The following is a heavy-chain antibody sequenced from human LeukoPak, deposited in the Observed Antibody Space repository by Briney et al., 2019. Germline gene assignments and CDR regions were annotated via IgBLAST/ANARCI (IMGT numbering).Heavy chain of an antibody. CDR1: GGSISSSNW. J-gene: IGHJ6*02. CDR2: IYHSGST. D-gene: IGHD6-13*01. V-gene: IGHV4-4*02. CDR3: ARDQVLGLSGIALYYGMDA. Sequence: SETLSLTCAVSGGSISSSNWWSWVRQPPGKGLEWIGEIYHSGSTNYNPSLKSRVTISVDKSKNQFSLKLSSVTAADTAVYYCARDQVLGLSGIALYYGMDAWGQGTTVTVSS.